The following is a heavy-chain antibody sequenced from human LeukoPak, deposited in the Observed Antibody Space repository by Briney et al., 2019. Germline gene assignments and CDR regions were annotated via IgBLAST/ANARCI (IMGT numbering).Heavy chain of an antibody. D-gene: IGHD2-2*01. CDR3: AKGPVVPVATYFFDY. V-gene: IGHV3-23*01. CDR2: INGSGTAT. CDR1: GYTFSSYA. Sequence: GGSLTLSCAASGYTFSSYAMSWVRQAPGKGLEWVSVINGSGTATNYAESVKGRFSITRDNSKNTLYVHLNSLSSEDTAIYYCAKGPVVPVATYFFDYWGQGTLVLVSS. J-gene: IGHJ4*02.